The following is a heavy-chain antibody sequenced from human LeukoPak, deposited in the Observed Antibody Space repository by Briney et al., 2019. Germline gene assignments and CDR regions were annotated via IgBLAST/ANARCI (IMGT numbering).Heavy chain of an antibody. CDR2: IYTGGTT. D-gene: IGHD1-20*01. CDR1: GFTFSSTY. Sequence: GGSLRLSCAASGFTFSSTYMSWLRQAPGKGLEWVSLIYTGGTTYYADSVKGRFTISRDNSETTLYLQMNSLSAEDTAVYYCARGITGSNNWFDPWGQGTLVTVSS. CDR3: ARGITGSNNWFDP. V-gene: IGHV3-53*01. J-gene: IGHJ5*02.